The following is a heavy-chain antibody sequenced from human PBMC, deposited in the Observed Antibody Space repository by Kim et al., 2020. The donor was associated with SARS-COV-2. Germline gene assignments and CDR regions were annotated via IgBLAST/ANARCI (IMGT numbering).Heavy chain of an antibody. V-gene: IGHV3-73*01. CDR1: GFTFSGSA. CDR3: TTSIAAAGTTFADY. Sequence: GGSLRLSCAASGFTFSGSAMHWVRQASGKGLEWVGRIRSKANSYATAYAASVKGRFTISRDDSKNTAYLQMNSLKTEDTAVYYCTTSIAAAGTTFADYWGQGTLVTVSS. CDR2: IRSKANSYAT. J-gene: IGHJ4*02. D-gene: IGHD6-13*01.